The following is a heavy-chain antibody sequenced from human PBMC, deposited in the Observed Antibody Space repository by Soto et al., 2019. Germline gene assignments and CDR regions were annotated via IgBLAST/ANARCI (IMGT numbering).Heavy chain of an antibody. Sequence: EVQLVESGGGLVQPGGSLRLSCAVSGLAVSSHYMSWVRQAPGKGLEWVSVLYSGGTTYSADSVRGRFTISRDISKNTFYLQMNSLRVEDTAVYYCARGSLSNPFDPWGQGTLVTVSS. CDR3: ARGSLSNPFDP. V-gene: IGHV3-66*01. CDR1: GLAVSSHY. D-gene: IGHD4-4*01. CDR2: LYSGGTT. J-gene: IGHJ5*02.